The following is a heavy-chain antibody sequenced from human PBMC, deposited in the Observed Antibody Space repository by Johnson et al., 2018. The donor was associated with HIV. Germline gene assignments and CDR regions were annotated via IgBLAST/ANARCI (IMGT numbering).Heavy chain of an antibody. V-gene: IGHV3-30-3*01. CDR3: ARVQWLILDAFDI. D-gene: IGHD6-19*01. CDR2: ISYDGSTN. Sequence: QVQLVESGGGVVQPGRSLRLSCAASGFTFSNYALNWVRQAPGKGLQWVAVISYDGSTNYSDDFMKGRFNISSDKSNNTLYLQMNSLRAEDTAVYYCARVQWLILDAFDIWGQGTMVTVSS. CDR1: GFTFSNYA. J-gene: IGHJ3*02.